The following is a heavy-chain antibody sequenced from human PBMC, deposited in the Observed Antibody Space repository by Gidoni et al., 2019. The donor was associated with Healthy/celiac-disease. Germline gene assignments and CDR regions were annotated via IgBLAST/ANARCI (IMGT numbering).Heavy chain of an antibody. V-gene: IGHV3-33*01. CDR1: GFTFSSYG. Sequence: QVQLVESGGGVVQPGRSLRLSCAASGFTFSSYGMHWVRQAPGKGLEWVAVIWYDGSNKYYADSVKGRFTISRDNSKNTLYLQMNSLRAEDTAVYYCARDPLKKIAAAGTLSSGYFQHWGQGTLVTVSS. J-gene: IGHJ1*01. D-gene: IGHD6-13*01. CDR3: ARDPLKKIAAAGTLSSGYFQH. CDR2: IWYDGSNK.